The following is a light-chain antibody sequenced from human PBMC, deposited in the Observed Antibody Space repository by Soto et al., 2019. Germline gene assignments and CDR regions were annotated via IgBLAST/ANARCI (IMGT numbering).Light chain of an antibody. J-gene: IGKJ1*01. V-gene: IGKV3-15*01. CDR2: GAS. CDR3: QQYNNCPRT. Sequence: ILMTQSPSTLSVSAGDRATISCRASQGIRSNLGWYQQNPGKAPRLLIYGASTRHSGVPARFSGSGSGTVFTLTISSLQPEDFAVYYCQQYNNCPRTFGQGTKVDIK. CDR1: QGIRSN.